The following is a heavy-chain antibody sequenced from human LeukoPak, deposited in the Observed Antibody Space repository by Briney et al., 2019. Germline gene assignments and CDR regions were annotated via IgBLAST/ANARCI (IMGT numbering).Heavy chain of an antibody. CDR3: AKVSWGELLSDDFDY. V-gene: IGHV3-23*01. Sequence: QTGGSLRLSCAASGFTFSSYAVSWVRQAPGKGLEWVSSISGSGRDTYYADTVKGRFTISRDNSKNTLFLQMKRPRAEDTAVYYCAKVSWGELLSDDFDYWGQGTLVTVSS. CDR2: ISGSGRDT. CDR1: GFTFSSYA. D-gene: IGHD1-26*01. J-gene: IGHJ4*02.